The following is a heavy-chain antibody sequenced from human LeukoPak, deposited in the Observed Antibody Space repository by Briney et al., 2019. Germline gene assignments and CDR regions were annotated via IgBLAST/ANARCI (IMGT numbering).Heavy chain of an antibody. CDR2: IYYSGST. V-gene: IGHV4-59*12. D-gene: IGHD3-10*01. Sequence: SETLSLTCTVSGGSMSSYSWSWVRQPPGRGLEWIGYIYYSGSTTYNPSLRSRLTISLDSSNNQFSMKLTSVTAADTAVYYCAGDYGSGTGSNRFDYWGQGTVVTVSS. J-gene: IGHJ4*02. CDR1: GGSMSSYS. CDR3: AGDYGSGTGSNRFDY.